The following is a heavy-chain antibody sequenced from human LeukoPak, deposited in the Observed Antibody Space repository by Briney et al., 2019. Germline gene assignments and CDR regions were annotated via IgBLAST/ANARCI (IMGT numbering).Heavy chain of an antibody. J-gene: IGHJ3*01. D-gene: IGHD3-22*01. CDR3: AKNYHDNTAYFSWAFDV. Sequence: GGSLRLSCAASGSTFRIYAMTWVRQAPGKGLEWVSAIGASGATFYADSVRGRFTISRDNSRNTLHLQMNSLRTEDTAVYYCAKNYHDNTAYFSWAFDVWGQGTMVTLSS. CDR1: GSTFRIYA. V-gene: IGHV3-23*01. CDR2: IGASGAT.